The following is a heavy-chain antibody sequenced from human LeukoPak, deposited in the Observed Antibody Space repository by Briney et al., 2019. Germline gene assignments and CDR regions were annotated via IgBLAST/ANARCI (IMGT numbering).Heavy chain of an antibody. J-gene: IGHJ3*02. CDR2: IYYSGST. CDR3: ARDRRNTGYAFDI. Sequence: PSETLSLTCTVSGGSVSSGSYYWSWIRQPPGKGLEWIGYIYYSGSTNYNPSLKSRVTISVDTSKNQFSLKLSSVTAVDTAVYYCARDRRNTGYAFDIWGQGTMVTVSS. CDR1: GGSVSSGSYY. V-gene: IGHV4-61*01. D-gene: IGHD2/OR15-2a*01.